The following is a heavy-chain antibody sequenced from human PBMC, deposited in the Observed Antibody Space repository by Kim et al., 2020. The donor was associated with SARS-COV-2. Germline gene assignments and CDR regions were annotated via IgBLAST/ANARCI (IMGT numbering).Heavy chain of an antibody. CDR3: ARHFRSFRYYYGSGSTKGWFDP. V-gene: IGHV4-39*01. J-gene: IGHJ5*02. D-gene: IGHD3-10*01. CDR1: GGSISSSSYY. Sequence: SETLSLTCTVSGGSISSSSYYWGWIRQPPGKGLEWIGSIYYSGSTYYNPSLKSRVTISVDTSKNQFSLKLSSVTAADTAVYYCARHFRSFRYYYGSGSTKGWFDPWGQGTLVTVSS. CDR2: IYYSGST.